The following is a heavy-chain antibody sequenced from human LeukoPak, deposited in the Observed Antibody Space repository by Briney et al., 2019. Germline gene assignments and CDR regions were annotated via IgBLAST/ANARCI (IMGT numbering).Heavy chain of an antibody. J-gene: IGHJ4*02. CDR2: ISSNGGKS. CDR1: GFTFSSYA. Sequence: GGSLRLSCAASGFTFSSYAMHWVRQAPGKGLEYVSSISSNGGKSYYANSVKGRFTISRDNSKKTLYLQMGSLRAEDMAVYYCASGTPYSNSPLSYWGQGTLVTVSS. D-gene: IGHD6-6*01. V-gene: IGHV3-64*01. CDR3: ASGTPYSNSPLSY.